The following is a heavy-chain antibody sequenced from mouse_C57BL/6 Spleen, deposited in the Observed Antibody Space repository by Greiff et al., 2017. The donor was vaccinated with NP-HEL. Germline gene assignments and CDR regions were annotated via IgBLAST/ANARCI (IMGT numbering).Heavy chain of an antibody. J-gene: IGHJ4*01. CDR1: GYTFTSYW. D-gene: IGHD3-3*01. V-gene: IGHV1-55*01. Sequence: QVQLQQPGAELVKPGASVKMSCKASGYTFTSYWITWVKQRPGQGLEWIGDIYPGSGSTNYNEKFKSKATLTVDTSSSTAYMQLSSLTSEDSAVYDCARRGGTDYAMDYWGQGTTVTVSS. CDR2: IYPGSGST. CDR3: ARRGGTDYAMDY.